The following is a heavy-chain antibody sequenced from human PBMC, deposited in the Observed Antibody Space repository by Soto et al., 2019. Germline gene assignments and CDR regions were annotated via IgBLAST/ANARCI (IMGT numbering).Heavy chain of an antibody. CDR1: GFTLDDDG. V-gene: IGHV3-43*01. CDR2: ISWDGGST. J-gene: IGHJ4*02. Sequence: GGSLRLSCAVSGFTLDDDGIHWVRQAPGKGLEWVSLISWDGGSTYYADSVKGRFTISRDNSKNSLYLQMNSLRTEDTALYYCAKDIVRIAPAGHDYWGQGTLVTVAS. D-gene: IGHD6-13*01. CDR3: AKDIVRIAPAGHDY.